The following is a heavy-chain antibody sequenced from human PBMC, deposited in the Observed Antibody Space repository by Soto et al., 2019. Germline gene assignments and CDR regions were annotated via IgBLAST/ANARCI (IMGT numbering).Heavy chain of an antibody. D-gene: IGHD3-9*01. V-gene: IGHV1-69*13. CDR1: GGTFSSYA. CDR3: ARDKHTRDDWFPYGMDV. J-gene: IGHJ6*02. Sequence: SVKVSCKASGGTFSSYAISWVRQAPGQGLEWMGGIIPIFGTANYAQKFQGRVTITADESTSTAYMELSSLRSEDTAVYYCARDKHTRDDWFPYGMDVWGQGTTVTVSS. CDR2: IIPIFGTA.